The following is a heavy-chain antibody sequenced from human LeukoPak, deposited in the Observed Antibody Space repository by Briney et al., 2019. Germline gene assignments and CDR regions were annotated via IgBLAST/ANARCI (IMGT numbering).Heavy chain of an antibody. CDR2: IWYDGSNK. Sequence: GRSLRLSCAASGFTFSSYGMHWVRQAPGKGLEWVAVIWYDGSNKYYADSVKGRFTISRDNSKNTLYLQMNSLRAEDTAVYYYVKGSGEGGYWGQGTLVTVSS. V-gene: IGHV3-33*01. CDR3: VKGSGEGGY. CDR1: GFTFSSYG. J-gene: IGHJ4*02. D-gene: IGHD3-10*01.